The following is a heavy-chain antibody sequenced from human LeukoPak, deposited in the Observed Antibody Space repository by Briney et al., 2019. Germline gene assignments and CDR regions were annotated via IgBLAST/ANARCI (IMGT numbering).Heavy chain of an antibody. CDR3: ARVHRTVTTVDAFDI. J-gene: IGHJ3*02. V-gene: IGHV3-30*03. D-gene: IGHD4-17*01. CDR1: GFTFSSYG. Sequence: GGSLRLSCAASGFTFSSYGMHWVRQAPGKGLEWVAVISYDGSNKYYADSVKGRFTISRDNAKNTLYLQMNSLRAEDTAVYYCARVHRTVTTVDAFDIWGQGTIVTVSS. CDR2: ISYDGSNK.